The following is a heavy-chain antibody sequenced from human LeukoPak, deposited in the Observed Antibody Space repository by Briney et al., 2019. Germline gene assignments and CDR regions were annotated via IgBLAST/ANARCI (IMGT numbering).Heavy chain of an antibody. V-gene: IGHV4-61*02. Sequence: SETLSLTCTVSGGSISSGSYYWSWIRQPAGKGLEWIGRIYTSGSTNYNPSLKSRVTISVDTSKNQFSLKLSSVTAADTAVYYCARGGIAAVVYYFDYWGQGTLVTVSS. D-gene: IGHD6-13*01. CDR3: ARGGIAAVVYYFDY. CDR1: GGSISSGSYY. CDR2: IYTSGST. J-gene: IGHJ4*02.